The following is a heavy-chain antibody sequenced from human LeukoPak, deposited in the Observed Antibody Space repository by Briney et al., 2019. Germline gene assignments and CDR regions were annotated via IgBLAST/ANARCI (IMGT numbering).Heavy chain of an antibody. CDR3: APKGTEGY. V-gene: IGHV3-64D*06. J-gene: IGHJ4*02. CDR1: GFTFSSYA. Sequence: GGSLRLSCAASGFTFSSYAMHWVRQAPGKGLEYVSAISPDGGNTYYADSVKGRFSISRDNSKNTLYLQMSSLRPEDTAVYYCAPKGTEGYWGQGTLVTVSS. CDR2: ISPDGGNT.